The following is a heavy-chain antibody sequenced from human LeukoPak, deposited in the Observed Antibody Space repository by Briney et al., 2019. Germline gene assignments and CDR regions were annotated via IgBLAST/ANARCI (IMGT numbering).Heavy chain of an antibody. J-gene: IGHJ5*02. Sequence: GESLKISCKGSGYSFTSYWIGWVRQMPGKGLEWMGIIYPGDSDTRYSPSFQGHVTISADKSISTAYLQWSSLKASDTAMYYCARQYGSGSYYSGWFDPWGQGTLVTVSS. CDR2: IYPGDSDT. V-gene: IGHV5-51*01. CDR3: ARQYGSGSYYSGWFDP. D-gene: IGHD3-10*01. CDR1: GYSFTSYW.